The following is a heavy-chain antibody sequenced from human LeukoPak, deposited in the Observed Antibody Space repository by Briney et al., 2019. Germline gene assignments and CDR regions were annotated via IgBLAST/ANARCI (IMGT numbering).Heavy chain of an antibody. CDR1: GFTLSSYG. CDR2: IWYDGSNK. V-gene: IGHV3-33*06. J-gene: IGHJ4*02. CDR3: AKGGAAAAGSDLYYFDY. D-gene: IGHD6-13*01. Sequence: GGSLRLSCAASGFTLSSYGVDWVRQAPGKGLEWVAVIWYDGSNKYYADSVKGRFTISRDNSKNTLYLQMNSLIAEDTGVYYCAKGGAAAAGSDLYYFDYWGQGTLVTVSS.